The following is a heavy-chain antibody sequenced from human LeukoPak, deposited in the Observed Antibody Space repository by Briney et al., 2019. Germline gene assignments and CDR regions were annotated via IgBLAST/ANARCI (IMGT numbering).Heavy chain of an antibody. CDR2: IYTSGST. Sequence: SQTLSLTCTVSGGSISSGSYYWSWIRQPAGKGLEWIGRIYTSGSTNYNPSLKSRVTISVDTSKNQFSLKLSSVTAADTAVYYCARGVMVRGVMIPAFDIWGQGTMVTVSS. V-gene: IGHV4-61*02. J-gene: IGHJ3*02. CDR3: ARGVMVRGVMIPAFDI. CDR1: GGSISSGSYY. D-gene: IGHD3-10*01.